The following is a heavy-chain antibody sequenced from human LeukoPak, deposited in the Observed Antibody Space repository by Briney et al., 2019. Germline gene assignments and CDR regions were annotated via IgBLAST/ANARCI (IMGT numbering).Heavy chain of an antibody. D-gene: IGHD1-14*01. J-gene: IGHJ4*02. Sequence: GSLRLSCAASGFPFSSFEMNWVRQAPGQGLEWISYISSNGGTIYYADSVKGRFTISRDNAKNSLYLQMSSLRVEDTAVYYCARDFGIVDNRFDYWGQGALVTVSS. CDR1: GFPFSSFE. CDR3: ARDFGIVDNRFDY. V-gene: IGHV3-48*03. CDR2: ISSNGGTI.